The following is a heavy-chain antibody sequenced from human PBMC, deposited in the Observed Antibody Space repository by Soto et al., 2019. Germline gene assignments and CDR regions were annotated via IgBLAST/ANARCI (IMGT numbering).Heavy chain of an antibody. V-gene: IGHV2-5*02. CDR1: GISLSTVGVG. CDR2: IYWDDDK. CDR3: VHRAFLRTSHNWFDP. J-gene: IGHJ5*02. Sequence: QITLKESGPTLVKSTQTLTLTCTVSGISLSTVGVGVGWIRQPPGKALEWLALIYWDDDKRYTPSLKSRLTIARDTSKNQVVLTITNMDPVDTATYYCVHRAFLRTSHNWFDPWGQGTLVTVSS. D-gene: IGHD2-2*01.